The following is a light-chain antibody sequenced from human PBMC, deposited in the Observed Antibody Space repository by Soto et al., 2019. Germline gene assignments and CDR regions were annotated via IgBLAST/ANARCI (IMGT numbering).Light chain of an antibody. Sequence: EIVLTQSPATLSLSPGERATLYCRASQRVTTFLTWYQQKPGQAPRLLIFDATNRGTGIPARFSGSGSGTDFALTISSLEPEDAAFYFCQQRSNRPQKFSFGPGTKVDIK. J-gene: IGKJ3*01. CDR3: QQRSNRPQKFS. CDR1: QRVTTF. V-gene: IGKV3-11*01. CDR2: DAT.